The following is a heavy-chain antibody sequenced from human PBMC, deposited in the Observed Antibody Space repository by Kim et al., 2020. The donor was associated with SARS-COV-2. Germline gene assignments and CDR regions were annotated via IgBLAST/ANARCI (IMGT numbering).Heavy chain of an antibody. CDR2: IYPGDSDT. J-gene: IGHJ6*02. V-gene: IGHV5-51*01. D-gene: IGHD3-10*01. CDR3: ARLGLNLARGVWYYGMDV. Sequence: GESLKISCKGSGYRFSNYWIGWVRQMPGKGLEWMGIIYPGDSDTRYSPSFQDQVTISADKSISTAYLLWSSLRASDTAMYYCARLGLNLARGVWYYGMDVWGQGTTVTVSS. CDR1: GYRFSNYW.